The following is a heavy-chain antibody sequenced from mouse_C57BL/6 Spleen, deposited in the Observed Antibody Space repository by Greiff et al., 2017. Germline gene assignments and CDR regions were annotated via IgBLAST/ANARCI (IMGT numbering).Heavy chain of an antibody. CDR1: GFTFTDYY. CDR3: ARGGFTTVVAPFDY. Sequence: DVQLQASRGGLVQPGGSLSLSCAASGFTFTDYYLSWVLHPPGQALAWFGFIRNKANGYTTEYSASLKGRFTISRDNSQSILYLQMNALRAEDSATYYCARGGFTTVVAPFDYWGQGTTLTVSS. J-gene: IGHJ2*01. V-gene: IGHV7-3*01. CDR2: IRNKANGYTT. D-gene: IGHD1-1*01.